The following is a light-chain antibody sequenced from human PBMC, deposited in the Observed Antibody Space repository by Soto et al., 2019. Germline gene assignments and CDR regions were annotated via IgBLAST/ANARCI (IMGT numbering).Light chain of an antibody. Sequence: QSVLTQPASVSGSPGQSITISCTGTSSDVGGYKHVSWYQHHPGKAPKLMIYEVSQRPSGVPDRFSGSKSGNTASLTVSGLQAEDEADYYCSSYAGSDNAVVFGGGTKLTVL. V-gene: IGLV2-8*01. J-gene: IGLJ2*01. CDR3: SSYAGSDNAVV. CDR1: SSDVGGYKH. CDR2: EVS.